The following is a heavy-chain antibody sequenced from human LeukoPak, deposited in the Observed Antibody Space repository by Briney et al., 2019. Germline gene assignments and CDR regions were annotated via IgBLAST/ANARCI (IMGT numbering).Heavy chain of an antibody. CDR2: IYPGDSDT. CDR1: GYSFTNYW. D-gene: IGHD1-26*01. V-gene: IGHV5-51*01. CDR3: ARHSGMREPFFDY. Sequence: GESLKISCKGSGYSFTNYWIAWVRRMAGKGLEWMGIIYPGDSDTRYSPSFQGQVTISADKSFSTAYLQWSSLKASDTAVYYCARHSGMREPFFDYWGQGTLVTVSS. J-gene: IGHJ4*02.